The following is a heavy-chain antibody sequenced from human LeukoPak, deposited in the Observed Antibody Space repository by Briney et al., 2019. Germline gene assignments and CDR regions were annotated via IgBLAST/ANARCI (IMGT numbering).Heavy chain of an antibody. CDR1: GFTFSSYA. V-gene: IGHV3-33*08. J-gene: IGHJ4*02. CDR3: ARSQSSSLIDY. D-gene: IGHD6-13*01. CDR2: IWYDGSSK. Sequence: GGSLRLSCAASGFTFSSYAMSWVRQAPGKGLEWVAVIWYDGSSKDYADSVKGRFTFSRDNPKNTLYLQMNSLTVEDTAVYYCARSQSSSLIDYWGQGTLVTVSS.